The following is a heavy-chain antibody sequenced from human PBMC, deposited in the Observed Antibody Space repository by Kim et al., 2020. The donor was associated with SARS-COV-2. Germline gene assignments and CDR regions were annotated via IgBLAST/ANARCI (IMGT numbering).Heavy chain of an antibody. CDR3: ARGAPPYCSSTRAVCYYYYGMDV. Sequence: GGSLRLSCAASGFTFSSYDMHWVRQATGKGLEWVSAIGTAGDTYYPGSVKGRFTISRENAKNSLYLQMNSLRAGDTAVYYCARGAPPYCSSTRAVCYYYYGMDVWGQGTTVTVSS. V-gene: IGHV3-13*04. J-gene: IGHJ6*02. CDR1: GFTFSSYD. D-gene: IGHD2-2*01. CDR2: IGTAGDT.